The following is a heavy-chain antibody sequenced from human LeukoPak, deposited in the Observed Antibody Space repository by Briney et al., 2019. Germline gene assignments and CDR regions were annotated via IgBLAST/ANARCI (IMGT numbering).Heavy chain of an antibody. CDR2: ISSSSSYI. V-gene: IGHV3-21*01. J-gene: IGHJ3*02. CDR3: ARGDSSGRTRSDAFDI. D-gene: IGHD6-19*01. Sequence: PGGSLRLSCAASGFTFSSYSMNWVRQAPGKGLEWVSSISSSSSYIYYADSVKGRFTISRDNAKNSLYLQMNSLRAEDTAVYYCARGDSSGRTRSDAFDIWGQGTMVTVSS. CDR1: GFTFSSYS.